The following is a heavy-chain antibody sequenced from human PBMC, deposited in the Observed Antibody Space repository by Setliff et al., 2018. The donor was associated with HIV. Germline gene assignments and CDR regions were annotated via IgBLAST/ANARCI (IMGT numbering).Heavy chain of an antibody. Sequence: WASVKVSCKTSGYNFTGYYMHWVRQAPGQGLEWMGWMNPDNGNTGYAEKFQGRVTMTRDTSISNSYLELSSLRSDDTAMYYCARAGFQRILVGVSLTPYFDSWGQGTMVTVSS. D-gene: IGHD2-15*01. CDR3: ARAGFQRILVGVSLTPYFDS. CDR1: GYNFTGYY. V-gene: IGHV1-8*02. J-gene: IGHJ4*02. CDR2: MNPDNGNT.